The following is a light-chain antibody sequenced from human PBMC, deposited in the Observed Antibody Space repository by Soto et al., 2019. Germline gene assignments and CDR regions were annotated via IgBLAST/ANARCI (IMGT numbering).Light chain of an antibody. V-gene: IGKV1-9*01. Sequence: DIQMTQSTSSLSASVGDSVTITCRPIQVIRYDLAWDQQQPGKAPKLLIDAASTLQSGVPSRFSATGSGTDFTLTLRILQPEAVPTYDCQQLERYPSTFGGGPRV. J-gene: IGKJ4*01. CDR2: AAS. CDR1: QVIRYD. CDR3: QQLERYPST.